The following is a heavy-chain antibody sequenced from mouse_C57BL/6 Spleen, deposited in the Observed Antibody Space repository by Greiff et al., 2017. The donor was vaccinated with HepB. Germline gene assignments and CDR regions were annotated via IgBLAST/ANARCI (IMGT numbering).Heavy chain of an antibody. V-gene: IGHV14-2*01. CDR1: GFNIKDYY. D-gene: IGHD3-2*02. CDR2: IDPEDGET. Sequence: VQLKESGAELVKPGASVKLSCTASGFNIKDYYMHWVKQRTEQGLEWIGRIDPEDGETKYAPKFQGKATITADTSSNTAYLQLSSLTSEDTAVYYCARRDSAGPYAMDYWGQGTSVTVSS. J-gene: IGHJ4*01. CDR3: ARRDSAGPYAMDY.